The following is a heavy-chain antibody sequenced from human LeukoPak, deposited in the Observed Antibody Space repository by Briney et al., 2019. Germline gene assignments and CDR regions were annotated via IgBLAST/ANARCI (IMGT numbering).Heavy chain of an antibody. CDR1: GFTFSSYA. Sequence: GGSLRLSCAASGFTFSSYAMSWVRQAPGKGLEWVSSISGSGGSTYYADSVKGRSTISRDNSKNTLYLQMNGLRAEDTAVYYCAKSPDTMIVVRFDYWGQGTLVTVSS. CDR2: ISGSGGST. J-gene: IGHJ4*02. V-gene: IGHV3-23*01. CDR3: AKSPDTMIVVRFDY. D-gene: IGHD3-22*01.